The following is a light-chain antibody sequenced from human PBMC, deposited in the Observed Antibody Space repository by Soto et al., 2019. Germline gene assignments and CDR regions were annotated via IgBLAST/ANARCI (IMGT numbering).Light chain of an antibody. J-gene: IGKJ4*01. CDR2: AAY. CDR1: QGISNY. CDR3: QKYSSAPFP. V-gene: IGKV1-27*01. Sequence: DIQMTQSPSFLSASVGDRVTITCRASQGISNYLAWFQQKPGKVPKLLLYAAYTLQSGFPSRFSGSGSGADFTLNISSLQPDDVATYYCQKYSSAPFPFGGGTKVEIK.